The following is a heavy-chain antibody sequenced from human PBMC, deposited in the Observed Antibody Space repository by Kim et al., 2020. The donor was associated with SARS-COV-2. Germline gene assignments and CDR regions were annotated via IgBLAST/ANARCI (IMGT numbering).Heavy chain of an antibody. D-gene: IGHD6-6*01. CDR3: AREGRIAARRAFDY. V-gene: IGHV4-59*01. Sequence: NPSLKSRVTISVDTSKNQFSLKLSSVTAADTAVYYCAREGRIAARRAFDYWGQGTLVTVSS. J-gene: IGHJ4*02.